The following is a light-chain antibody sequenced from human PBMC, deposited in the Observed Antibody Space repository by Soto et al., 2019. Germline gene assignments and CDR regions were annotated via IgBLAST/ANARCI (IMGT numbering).Light chain of an antibody. Sequence: QSALTQPASVSGSPGQSITISCSGSSSDVGAYNFVSWYQQHPGKAPKLIIYDFSNRPSGISDRFSGSKSGNTASLTISGLQADDEAHYHCASYTNTYSPLFGGGTKVTVL. CDR1: SSDVGAYNF. CDR3: ASYTNTYSPL. J-gene: IGLJ3*02. V-gene: IGLV2-14*03. CDR2: DFS.